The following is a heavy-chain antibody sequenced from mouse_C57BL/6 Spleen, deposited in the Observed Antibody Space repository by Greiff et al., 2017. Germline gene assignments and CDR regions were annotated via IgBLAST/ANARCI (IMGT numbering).Heavy chain of an antibody. D-gene: IGHD2-14*01. CDR3: ARSGVRRGAMDY. J-gene: IGHJ4*01. CDR1: GYTFTSYW. V-gene: IGHV1-69*01. CDR2: IYPSDSYT. Sequence: VQLQQSGAELVMPGASVKLSCKASGYTFTSYWMHWVKQRPGQGLEWIGEIYPSDSYTNYNQKFKGKSTLTVDESSSTAYMQHSSLTSEDSAVYYCARSGVRRGAMDYWGQGTSVTVSS.